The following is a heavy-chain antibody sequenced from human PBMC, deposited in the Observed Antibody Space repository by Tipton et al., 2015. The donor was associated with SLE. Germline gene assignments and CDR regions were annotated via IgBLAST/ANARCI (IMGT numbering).Heavy chain of an antibody. Sequence: SLRLSCAASGFTFSSYEMNWVRQAPGKGLEWVSYISSSGSTIYYADSVKGRFTISRDNAKNSLYLQMNSLRAEDTAVYYCAPKGPYSSSWFGYWGQGTLITVSS. CDR2: ISSSGSTI. J-gene: IGHJ5*01. CDR1: GFTFSSYE. CDR3: APKGPYSSSWFGY. V-gene: IGHV3-48*03. D-gene: IGHD6-13*01.